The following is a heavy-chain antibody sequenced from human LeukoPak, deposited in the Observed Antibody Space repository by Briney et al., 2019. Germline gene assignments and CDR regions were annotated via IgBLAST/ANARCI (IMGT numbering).Heavy chain of an antibody. CDR1: GYTLTELS. CDR3: ATWYSYGLGFDY. V-gene: IGHV1-24*01. Sequence: ASVKVSCKVSGYTLTELSMHWVRQAPGKGLEWMGGFDPEDGETIYAQKFQGRVTMTEDTSTDTAYMELSSLRSEDTAVYCCATWYSYGLGFDYWGQGTLVTVSS. D-gene: IGHD5-18*01. CDR2: FDPEDGET. J-gene: IGHJ4*02.